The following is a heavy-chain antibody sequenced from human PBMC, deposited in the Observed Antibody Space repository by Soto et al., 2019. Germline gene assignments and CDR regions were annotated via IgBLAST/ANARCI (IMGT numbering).Heavy chain of an antibody. J-gene: IGHJ6*02. CDR1: GYRFTSYW. D-gene: IGHD5-12*01. CDR3: ARQGDGYKNEGYYYHGMDV. CDR2: IYPDDSDT. V-gene: IGHV5-51*01. Sequence: GESLKISCKGSGYRFTSYWIGWVRQMPGKGLEWMGIIYPDDSDTRYSPSFQGQVTISADKSIDTAYLQWSSLKASDTAMYYCARQGDGYKNEGYYYHGMDVWGQGTTVTVSS.